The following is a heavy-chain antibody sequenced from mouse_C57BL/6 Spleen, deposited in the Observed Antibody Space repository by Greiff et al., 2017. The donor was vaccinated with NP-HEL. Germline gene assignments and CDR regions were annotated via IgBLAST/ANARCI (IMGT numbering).Heavy chain of an antibody. V-gene: IGHV1-82*01. CDR1: GYAFSSSW. J-gene: IGHJ4*01. CDR3: AREEITTVVGHYYAMDY. CDR2: IYPGDGDT. D-gene: IGHD1-1*01. Sequence: VKLMESGPELVKPGASVKISCKASGYAFSSSWMNWVKQRPGKGLEWIGRIYPGDGDTNYNGKFKGKATLTADKSSSTAYMQLSSLTSEDSAVYFCAREEITTVVGHYYAMDYWGQGTSVTVSS.